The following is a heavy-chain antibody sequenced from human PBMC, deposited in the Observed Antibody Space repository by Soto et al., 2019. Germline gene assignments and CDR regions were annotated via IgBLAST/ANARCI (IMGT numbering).Heavy chain of an antibody. Sequence: QVQLVESGGGVVQPGRSLRLSCAASGFTFSSYGMHWVRQAPGKGLEWVAVIWYDGSNKYYADSVKGRFTISRDNSKNTLYLQMNSLRAEDTAVYYCARGGRITIFGVVPNAEYFQHWGQGTLVTVSS. D-gene: IGHD3-3*01. CDR1: GFTFSSYG. V-gene: IGHV3-33*01. CDR2: IWYDGSNK. J-gene: IGHJ1*01. CDR3: ARGGRITIFGVVPNAEYFQH.